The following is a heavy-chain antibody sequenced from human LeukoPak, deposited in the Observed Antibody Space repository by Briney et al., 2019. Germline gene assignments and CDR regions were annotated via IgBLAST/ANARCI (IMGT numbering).Heavy chain of an antibody. J-gene: IGHJ4*02. V-gene: IGHV3-7*01. CDR1: GFSFSSHW. D-gene: IGHD1-14*01. Sequence: GGSLRLSCEASGFSFSSHWMSWVRQAPGKGLEWVANIKQEGSEKYYVDSVKGRFTISRDNAKSSLYLQMNSLRAEDTAVYYCARRTSGVYDYWGQGTLVTVSS. CDR2: IKQEGSEK. CDR3: ARRTSGVYDY.